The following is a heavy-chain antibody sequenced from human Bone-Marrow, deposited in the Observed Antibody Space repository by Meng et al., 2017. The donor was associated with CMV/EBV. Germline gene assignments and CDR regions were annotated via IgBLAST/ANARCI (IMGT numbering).Heavy chain of an antibody. V-gene: IGHV1-46*01. D-gene: IGHD3-10*01. CDR1: GYTFTSYY. CDR2: INPSGGST. J-gene: IGHJ6*02. CDR3: AREPHRYGSGSPHYYYGMDV. Sequence: ASVKVSCKASGYTFTSYYMHWVRQAPGQGLEWMGIINPSGGSTSYAQKFQGRVTITTDESTSTAYMELSSLRSEDTAVYYCAREPHRYGSGSPHYYYGMDVWGQGTTVTVSS.